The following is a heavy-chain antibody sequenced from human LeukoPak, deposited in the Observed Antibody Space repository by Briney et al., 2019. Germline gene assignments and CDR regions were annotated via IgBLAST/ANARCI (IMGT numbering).Heavy chain of an antibody. CDR2: INAGNGNT. D-gene: IGHD1-20*01. V-gene: IGHV1-3*01. CDR3: ARYNWNGDFDY. CDR1: GYTLTSYA. J-gene: IGHJ4*02. Sequence: GASVKVSCKASGYTLTSYAMHWVRQAPGQRLEWMGWINAGNGNTKFSQKLQGRVTITRDTSASTAYMELSSLKSEDTAVYYCARYNWNGDFDYWGQGTLVTVSS.